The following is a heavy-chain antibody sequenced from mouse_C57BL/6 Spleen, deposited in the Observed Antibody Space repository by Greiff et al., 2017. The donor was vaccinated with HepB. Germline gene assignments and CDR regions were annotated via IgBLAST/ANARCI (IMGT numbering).Heavy chain of an antibody. D-gene: IGHD1-1*01. V-gene: IGHV2-2*01. Sequence: VQLQESGPGLVQPSQSLSITCTVSGFSLTSYGVHWVRQSPGKGLEWLGVIWSGGSTDYNAAFISRLSISKDNSKSQVFFKMNSLQADDTAIYYCARNYYGSRDDWGQGTTLTVSS. CDR2: IWSGGST. CDR1: GFSLTSYG. CDR3: ARNYYGSRDD. J-gene: IGHJ2*01.